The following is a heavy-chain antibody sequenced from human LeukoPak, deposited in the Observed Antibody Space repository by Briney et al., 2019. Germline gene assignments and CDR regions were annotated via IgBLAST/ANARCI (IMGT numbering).Heavy chain of an antibody. D-gene: IGHD5-24*01. CDR1: GYTFTTYW. CDR2: IYPIDSDT. J-gene: IGHJ4*02. V-gene: IGHV5-51*01. Sequence: GESLKISWKGSGYTFTTYWIGWVRQMPGKGLEWMGIIYPIDSDTRYSPSFQGQVTISVDKSISTAYLQWSSLKASDTAIYYCARRGEDGYNSAGYWGQGTLVTVSS. CDR3: ARRGEDGYNSAGY.